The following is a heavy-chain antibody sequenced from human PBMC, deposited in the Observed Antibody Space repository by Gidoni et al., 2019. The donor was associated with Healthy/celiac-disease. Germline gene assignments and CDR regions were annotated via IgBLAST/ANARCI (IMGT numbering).Heavy chain of an antibody. CDR2: IIPIFGIA. CDR1: GGTFSSYA. Sequence: HSGAEVKKPGASVTVSCTASGGTFSSYAISWGRQAPGQGLEWTGGIIPIFGIANYAQKFQGRVTITADKSTSTAYMELSSLRSEDTAVYYCARAVIFGVVPGEGFYYYGMDVWGQGTTVTVSS. CDR3: ARAVIFGVVPGEGFYYYGMDV. V-gene: IGHV1-69*17. D-gene: IGHD3-3*01. J-gene: IGHJ6*02.